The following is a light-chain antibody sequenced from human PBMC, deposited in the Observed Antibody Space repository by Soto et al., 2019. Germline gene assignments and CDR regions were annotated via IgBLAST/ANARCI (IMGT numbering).Light chain of an antibody. CDR2: DTS. CDR1: QSVSTT. Sequence: EIVMKQSPATLSLSPGQRASLSCRASQSVSTTVAWYHQKPGQTPRLLIYDTSARATGVPARFSGSGSGTEFTLTISSLQSEDFAVYYCQHYNNKRPLLTFGGGTKVDI. V-gene: IGKV3-15*01. CDR3: QHYNNKRPLLT. J-gene: IGKJ4*01.